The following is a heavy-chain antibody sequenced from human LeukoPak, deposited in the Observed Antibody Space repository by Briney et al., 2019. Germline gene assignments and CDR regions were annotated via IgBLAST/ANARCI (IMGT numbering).Heavy chain of an antibody. D-gene: IGHD1-20*01. V-gene: IGHV4-34*01. CDR2: INHSGST. CDR1: GGSFSGYY. J-gene: IGHJ4*02. CDR3: ARGITGTGNFDY. Sequence: SETLSLTCAVYGGSFSGYYWSWIRQPPGKGLEWIGEINHSGSTNYNPSLKSRVTISVDTSKSQFSLKLSSVTAADTAVYYCARGITGTGNFDYWGQGTLVTVSS.